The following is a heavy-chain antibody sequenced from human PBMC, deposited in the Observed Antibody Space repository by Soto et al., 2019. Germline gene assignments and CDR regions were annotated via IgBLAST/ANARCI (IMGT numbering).Heavy chain of an antibody. CDR1: GFTVSNNY. J-gene: IGHJ4*02. CDR3: AKVNVVVVAATFEYEYYFDY. V-gene: IGHV3-53*01. CDR2: ISNTGST. Sequence: PVGSLRLSCVASGFTVSNNYISWVRQAPGRGLEWVSAISNTGSTYYAGSVKGRSTISRDSSTNTLYLEVNSLRADDTAVYYCAKVNVVVVAATFEYEYYFDYWGQGTLVTVSS. D-gene: IGHD2-15*01.